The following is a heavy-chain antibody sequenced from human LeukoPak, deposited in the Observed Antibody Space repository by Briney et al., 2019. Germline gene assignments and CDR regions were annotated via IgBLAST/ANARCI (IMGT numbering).Heavy chain of an antibody. CDR1: GFTFSSYW. CDR3: AKDRDYYGSGSYTEYFQH. V-gene: IGHV3-20*04. CDR2: INWNGGST. J-gene: IGHJ1*01. Sequence: PGGSLRLSCAASGFTFSSYWMSWVRQAPGKGLEWVSGINWNGGSTGYADSVKGRFTISRDNSKNTLYLQMNSLRAEDTAVYYCAKDRDYYGSGSYTEYFQHWGQGTLVTVSS. D-gene: IGHD3-10*01.